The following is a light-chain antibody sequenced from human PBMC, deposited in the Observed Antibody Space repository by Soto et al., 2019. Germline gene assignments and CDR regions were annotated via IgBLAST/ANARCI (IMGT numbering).Light chain of an antibody. J-gene: IGLJ1*01. V-gene: IGLV2-23*01. Sequence: QSALTQPASVSGSPGQSIIISCSVSSNDVGGYNLVSWYQHHPDKAPKVIIYEGTKRPSGLSTRFSGSKSGNTASLTISGLQAEDEADYYCCSYAGGRTYVFGSGTKVTVL. CDR1: SNDVGGYNL. CDR2: EGT. CDR3: CSYAGGRTYV.